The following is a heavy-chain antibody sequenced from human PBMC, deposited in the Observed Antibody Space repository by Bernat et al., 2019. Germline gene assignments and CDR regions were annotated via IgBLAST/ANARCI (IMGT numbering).Heavy chain of an antibody. CDR1: GFTFRSYG. CDR3: ARMGGYSGYDLGY. CDR2: IWYDGSNK. Sequence: VQLVESGGGLVKPGGSLRLSCAASGFTFRSYGMHWVRQAPGKGLEWVALIWYDGSNKYHADSVKGRFTISRDNSKNTLYLQMNSLRAEDTAVYYCARMGGYSGYDLGYWGQGTLVTVSS. V-gene: IGHV3-33*01. D-gene: IGHD5-12*01. J-gene: IGHJ4*02.